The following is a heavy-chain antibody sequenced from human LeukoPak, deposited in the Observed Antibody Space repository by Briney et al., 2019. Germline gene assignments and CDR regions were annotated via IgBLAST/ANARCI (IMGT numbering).Heavy chain of an antibody. V-gene: IGHV4-34*01. CDR3: ARDFYDSSGYLAY. Sequence: SETLSLTCAVYGGSFSGYYWSWIRQPPGKGLEWIGSIYYSGSTSYNPSLKSRVTISVDTSKNQFSLKLSSVTAADTAVYYCARDFYDSSGYLAYWGQGTLVTVSS. CDR2: IYYSGST. D-gene: IGHD3-22*01. CDR1: GGSFSGYY. J-gene: IGHJ4*02.